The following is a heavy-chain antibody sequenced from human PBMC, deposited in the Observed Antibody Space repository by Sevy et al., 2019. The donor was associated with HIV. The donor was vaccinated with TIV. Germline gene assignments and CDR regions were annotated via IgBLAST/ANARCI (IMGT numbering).Heavy chain of an antibody. V-gene: IGHV3-49*03. CDR1: GFTFGDYA. Sequence: GGSLRLSCTASGFTFGDYAMSWFRQAPGKGLEWVGFIISKAYAGTTEYAASVKGRFTISRDDSKSIAYLQMNSLKTEDTAVSYCTRGRTIFGVVSYGKWFDPWGQGTLVTVSS. CDR2: IISKAYAGTT. J-gene: IGHJ5*02. CDR3: TRGRTIFGVVSYGKWFDP. D-gene: IGHD3-3*01.